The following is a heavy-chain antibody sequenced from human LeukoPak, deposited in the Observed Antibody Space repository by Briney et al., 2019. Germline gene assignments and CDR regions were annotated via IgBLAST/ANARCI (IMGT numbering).Heavy chain of an antibody. CDR2: IIPILGTA. V-gene: IGHV1-69*08. Sequence: ASVKVSCKASGYTFTGYYIHWVRQAPGQGLEWMGRIIPILGTANYAQKFQGRVTITADKSTSTAYMELSSLRSEDTAVYYCARDHPSFSGYDSYYWGQGTLVTVSS. CDR1: GYTFTGYY. CDR3: ARDHPSFSGYDSYY. D-gene: IGHD5-12*01. J-gene: IGHJ4*02.